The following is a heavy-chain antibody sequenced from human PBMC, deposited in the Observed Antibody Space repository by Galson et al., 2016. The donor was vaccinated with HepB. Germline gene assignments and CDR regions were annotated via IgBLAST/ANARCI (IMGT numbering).Heavy chain of an antibody. CDR1: GGTFSGYG. V-gene: IGHV1-69*13. D-gene: IGHD1-7*01. Sequence: SVKVSCKASGGTFSGYGMSWVRQAPGQGLEWMGGIIPIFGSANYAQKFQDRVTITADESASTAYLELSSLKSEDTAVYYCAREIGTTTYYFDCWGQGTLVTVSS. CDR3: AREIGTTTYYFDC. J-gene: IGHJ4*02. CDR2: IIPIFGSA.